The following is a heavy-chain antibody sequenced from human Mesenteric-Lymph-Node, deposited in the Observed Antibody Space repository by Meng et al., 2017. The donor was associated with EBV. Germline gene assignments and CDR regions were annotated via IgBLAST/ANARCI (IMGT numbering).Heavy chain of an antibody. CDR3: ASHTTYSTTGYLFLQH. V-gene: IGHV4-4*02. D-gene: IGHD3-9*01. CDR2: IFHTGST. CDR1: GGSISSNNW. Sequence: QKGGAGLLKASETLARTCAAYGGSISSNNWWTWVRQPPGKGLEWIGEIFHTGSTNYNPSLKSRVTMSVDKSKNLFSLTLNSVIAADTAVYYCASHTTYSTTGYLFLQHWGQGTLVTVSS. J-gene: IGHJ1*01.